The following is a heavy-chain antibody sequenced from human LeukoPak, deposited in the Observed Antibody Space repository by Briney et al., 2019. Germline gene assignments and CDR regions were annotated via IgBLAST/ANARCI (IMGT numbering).Heavy chain of an antibody. D-gene: IGHD4-17*01. CDR1: GFTFSSYA. CDR3: AVPTTVTSIDY. Sequence: GGSLRLSCAASGFTFSSYAMSWVRQAPGKGLEWVSAISGSGGSTYYADSVKGRFTISRDNSKNTLYLQMNSLRAEGTAVYYCAVPTTVTSIDYWGQGTLVTVSS. CDR2: ISGSGGST. V-gene: IGHV3-23*01. J-gene: IGHJ4*02.